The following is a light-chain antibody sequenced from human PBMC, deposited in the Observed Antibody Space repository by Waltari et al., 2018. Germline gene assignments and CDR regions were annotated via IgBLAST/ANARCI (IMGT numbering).Light chain of an antibody. Sequence: QSVLTQPPSASGTPGQRVTISCSGSRSNIGSNYVYWYQQLPGTAPKLRIYRNNPRPSGVPDRFPGSKSGTSASLAISGLRSEDEADYYCAAWDDSLSGRVFGGGTKVTVL. V-gene: IGLV1-47*01. J-gene: IGLJ3*02. CDR3: AAWDDSLSGRV. CDR2: RNN. CDR1: RSNIGSNY.